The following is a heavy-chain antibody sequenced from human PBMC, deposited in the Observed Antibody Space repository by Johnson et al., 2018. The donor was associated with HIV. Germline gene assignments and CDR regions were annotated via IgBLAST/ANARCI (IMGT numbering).Heavy chain of an antibody. Sequence: VQLVESGGGLVKPGGSLRLSCAASGFTFSSYWMSWVRQAPGKGLEWVANIKKDGSEKYYVDSVKGRFTISRDNAKHSLYLQMNSLRAEYTAVYYCARDLDLREDLAFDIWGQGTMVTVSS. CDR2: IKKDGSEK. CDR3: ARDLDLREDLAFDI. J-gene: IGHJ3*02. V-gene: IGHV3-7*01. D-gene: IGHD1-1*01. CDR1: GFTFSSYW.